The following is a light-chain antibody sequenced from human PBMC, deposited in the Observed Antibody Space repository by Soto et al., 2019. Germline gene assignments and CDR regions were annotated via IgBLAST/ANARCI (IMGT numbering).Light chain of an antibody. V-gene: IGLV4-60*02. CDR3: ETWDSNTHTV. Sequence: QLVLTQSSSASASLGSSVKLTCTLSSGHSSYIIAWHQQQPGKAPRYLMKLEGSGSYNKRSGVPDRFSGSSSGADRYLTISNLQFEDEADYYCETWDSNTHTVFGGGTQLTVL. CDR1: SGHSSYI. CDR2: LEGSGSY. J-gene: IGLJ3*02.